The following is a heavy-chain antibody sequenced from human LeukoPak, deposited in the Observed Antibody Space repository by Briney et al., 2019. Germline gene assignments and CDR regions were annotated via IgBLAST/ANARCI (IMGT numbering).Heavy chain of an antibody. J-gene: IGHJ2*01. CDR2: ISGSGGST. CDR1: GFTFSSYA. CDR3: AKAVGFWDFDL. V-gene: IGHV3-23*01. D-gene: IGHD1-26*01. Sequence: GGSLRLSCAASGFTFSSYAMSWVRQAPGKGLEWVSAISGSGGSTYYADSVKGRFTISRDNSENTLYLQMNSLRAGDTAVYYCAKAVGFWDFDLWGRGTLVTVSS.